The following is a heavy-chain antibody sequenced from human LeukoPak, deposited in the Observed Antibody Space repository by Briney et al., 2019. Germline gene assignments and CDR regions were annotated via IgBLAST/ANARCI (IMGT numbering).Heavy chain of an antibody. Sequence: SETLSLTCTVSGGSIGSHYWSWIRQPAGKGLEWIGRIYTSGSNNYNPSLKSRVTMSVDTSKNQFSLKLSSVTAADTAVYYCARIRGDYYYAFDIWGQGTMVTVSS. D-gene: IGHD3-10*01. J-gene: IGHJ3*02. CDR1: GGSIGSHY. CDR2: IYTSGSN. V-gene: IGHV4-4*07. CDR3: ARIRGDYYYAFDI.